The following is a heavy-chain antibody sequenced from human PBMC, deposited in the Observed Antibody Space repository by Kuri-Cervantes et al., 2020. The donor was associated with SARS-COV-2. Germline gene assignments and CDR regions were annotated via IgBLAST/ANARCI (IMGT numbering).Heavy chain of an antibody. J-gene: IGHJ4*02. V-gene: IGHV1-46*01. CDR1: GYTFTSYD. CDR3: AAPLLYSGFEY. Sequence: ASVKVSCKASGYTFTSYDINWVRQATGQGLEWMGIINPSGGSTSYAQKFQGRVTMTRDTSTSTAYMELSSLRSEDTAVYYCAAPLLYSGFEYWGQGTLVTVSS. D-gene: IGHD1-26*01. CDR2: INPSGGST.